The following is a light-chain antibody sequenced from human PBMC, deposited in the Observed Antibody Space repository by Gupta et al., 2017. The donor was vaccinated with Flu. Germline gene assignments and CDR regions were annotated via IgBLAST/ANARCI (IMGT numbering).Light chain of an antibody. CDR1: QSINVW. Sequence: DIQMTQSPSTLSASVGDRVTITCRASQSINVWLAWYQQKPGKAPKLLIYKASSLESGVPSRFSDSGSGTEFTLTISSLQPDDFATYYCQQYNTSPWTFGQGTKVEIK. CDR3: QQYNTSPWT. J-gene: IGKJ1*01. CDR2: KAS. V-gene: IGKV1-5*03.